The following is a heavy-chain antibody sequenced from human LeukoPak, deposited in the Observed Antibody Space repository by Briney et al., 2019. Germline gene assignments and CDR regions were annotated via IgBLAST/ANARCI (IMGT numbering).Heavy chain of an antibody. J-gene: IGHJ5*02. D-gene: IGHD5-12*01. V-gene: IGHV1-69*13. CDR3: ASGYESDNWFDP. Sequence: SVKVSCKASGGTFSSYAISWVRQAPGQGLEWMGGIIPIFGTANYAQKFQGSVTITADESTSTAYMELSSLRSEDTAVYYCASGYESDNWFDPWGQGTLVTVSS. CDR2: IIPIFGTA. CDR1: GGTFSSYA.